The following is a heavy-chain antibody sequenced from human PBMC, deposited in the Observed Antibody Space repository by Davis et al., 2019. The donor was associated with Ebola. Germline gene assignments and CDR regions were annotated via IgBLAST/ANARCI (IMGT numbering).Heavy chain of an antibody. D-gene: IGHD3-10*01. Sequence: AASVKVSCKASGYTFTSYGISWVRQAPGQGLEWMGWISAYNGNTNYAQKLQGRVTMTTDTSTSTAYMELRSLRSDDTAVYYCASDRAMVRGVIITYYGMDVWGQGTTVTVSS. CDR2: ISAYNGNT. V-gene: IGHV1-18*01. CDR3: ASDRAMVRGVIITYYGMDV. CDR1: GYTFTSYG. J-gene: IGHJ6*02.